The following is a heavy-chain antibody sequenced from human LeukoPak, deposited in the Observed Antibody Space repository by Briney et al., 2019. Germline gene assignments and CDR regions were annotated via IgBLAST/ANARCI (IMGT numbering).Heavy chain of an antibody. Sequence: SETLSLTCTVSGGSISSYYWSWIRQPPGKGLEWIGYIYYSGSTNYNPSLKSRVTISVDTSKNQFCLKLSSVTAADTAVYYCASRIAAADNKHNFDYWGQGTLVTVSS. V-gene: IGHV4-59*12. CDR2: IYYSGST. CDR1: GGSISSYY. CDR3: ASRIAAADNKHNFDY. D-gene: IGHD6-13*01. J-gene: IGHJ4*02.